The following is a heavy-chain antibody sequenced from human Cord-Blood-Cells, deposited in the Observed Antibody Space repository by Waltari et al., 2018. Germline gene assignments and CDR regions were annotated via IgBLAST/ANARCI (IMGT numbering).Heavy chain of an antibody. Sequence: YGGSFSGYYWSWIRQPPGKGLEWIGEINHSGSTNYNPSLKSRVTISVDTSKNQFSLKLSSVTAADTAVYYCARTLYDSSGYYSDAFDIWGQGTMVTVSS. J-gene: IGHJ3*02. D-gene: IGHD3-22*01. CDR2: INHSGST. CDR3: ARTLYDSSGYYSDAFDI. CDR1: GGSFSGYY. V-gene: IGHV4-34*01.